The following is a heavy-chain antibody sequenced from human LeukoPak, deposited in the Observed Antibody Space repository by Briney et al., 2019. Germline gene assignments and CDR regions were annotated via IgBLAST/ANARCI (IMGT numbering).Heavy chain of an antibody. D-gene: IGHD2-2*01. V-gene: IGHV4-31*11. Sequence: SQTLSLTCAVSGGSISSGGYSWSWIRQPPGKGLEWIGYIYYSGSTYYNPPLKSRVTISVDTSKNQFSLKLSSVTAADTAVYYCARARTDVVVPAALDYWGQGTLVTVSS. CDR1: GGSISSGGYS. J-gene: IGHJ4*02. CDR3: ARARTDVVVPAALDY. CDR2: IYYSGST.